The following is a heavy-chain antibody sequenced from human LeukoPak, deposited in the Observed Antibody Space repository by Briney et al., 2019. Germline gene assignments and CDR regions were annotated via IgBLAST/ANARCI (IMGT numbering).Heavy chain of an antibody. V-gene: IGHV3-74*01. CDR2: INSDGSST. CDR3: ATPGNIGLDY. CDR1: GFTFSNNW. J-gene: IGHJ4*02. D-gene: IGHD3-10*01. Sequence: GGSLRLSCAASGFTFSNNWMHWVRQAPGEGLVWVSRINSDGSSTSYADSVKGRFTISRDNAKSTLYLQMNSLRAEDTAVYHCATPGNIGLDYWGQGTLVTVSS.